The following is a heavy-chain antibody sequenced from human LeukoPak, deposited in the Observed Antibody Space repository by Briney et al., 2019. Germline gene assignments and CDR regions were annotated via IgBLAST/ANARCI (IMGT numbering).Heavy chain of an antibody. Sequence: GGSLRLSCVVSGFTFSTYAMSWVRQAPGKGLEWVSAISGNGGSTYYADSVKGRFTISRDNSKITLYLQMNSLRAEDTAVYYCAKSYNGYESKPDYWGQGTLVTVSS. J-gene: IGHJ4*02. CDR2: ISGNGGST. V-gene: IGHV3-23*01. CDR3: AKSYNGYESKPDY. D-gene: IGHD5-12*01. CDR1: GFTFSTYA.